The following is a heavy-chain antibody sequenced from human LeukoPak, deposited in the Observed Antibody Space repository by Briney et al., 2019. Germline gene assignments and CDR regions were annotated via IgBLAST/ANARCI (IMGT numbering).Heavy chain of an antibody. CDR2: IKQDGSEK. Sequence: GGSLRLSCAASGFTFSNYWMSWVRQAPGKGLEWVANIKQDGSEKYYVNSVKGRFTISRDNAKNSLYLQMNSLGAEDTAIYYCAREDDWNYEDYWGQGTLVTVSS. V-gene: IGHV3-7*01. CDR1: GFTFSNYW. D-gene: IGHD1-7*01. J-gene: IGHJ4*02. CDR3: AREDDWNYEDY.